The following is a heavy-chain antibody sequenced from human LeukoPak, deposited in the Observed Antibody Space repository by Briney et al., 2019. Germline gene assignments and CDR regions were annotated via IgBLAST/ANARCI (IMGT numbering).Heavy chain of an antibody. CDR3: AKSDWFDP. CDR1: GFTFKNYW. J-gene: IGHJ5*02. V-gene: IGHV3-74*01. Sequence: GESLRLSCATSGFTFKNYWMSWLRQAPGKGLVWVSRIRYDGSSATYAESVKGRFTISRDNARNTLYLQMNSLRVDDTGVYYCAKSDWFDPCGRGILATVSS. CDR2: IRYDGSSA.